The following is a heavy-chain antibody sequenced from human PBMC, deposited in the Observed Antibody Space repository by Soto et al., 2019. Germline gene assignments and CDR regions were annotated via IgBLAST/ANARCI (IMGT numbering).Heavy chain of an antibody. J-gene: IGHJ3*02. Sequence: PGGSLRLSCAAAGFTFRTDPMTWVRQAPRKGLQWVAGISGGGGSTYYADSVKGRVTISRDNSKHTLYLQMNNLRAEDTAIYYCAKDRDYDNNRYYYGYAFHIWGQGTMGTV. CDR1: GFTFRTDP. CDR2: ISGGGGST. D-gene: IGHD3-22*01. V-gene: IGHV3-23*01. CDR3: AKDRDYDNNRYYYGYAFHI.